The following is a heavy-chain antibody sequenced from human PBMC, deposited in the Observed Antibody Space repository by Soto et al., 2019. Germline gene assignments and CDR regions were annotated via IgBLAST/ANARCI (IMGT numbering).Heavy chain of an antibody. CDR1: GFTFSSYW. Sequence: GGSLRLSCAASGFTFSSYWMSWVRQAPGKGLEWVANIKQDGSEKYYVDSVKGRFTISRDNAKNSLYLQMNSLRAEDTAVYYCARRAVVVAATPERGYYYYYYMDVWGKGTTVTVSS. D-gene: IGHD2-15*01. V-gene: IGHV3-7*01. CDR2: IKQDGSEK. J-gene: IGHJ6*03. CDR3: ARRAVVVAATPERGYYYYYYMDV.